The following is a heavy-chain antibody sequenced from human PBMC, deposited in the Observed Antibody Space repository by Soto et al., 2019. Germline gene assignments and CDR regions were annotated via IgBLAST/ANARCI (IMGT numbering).Heavy chain of an antibody. J-gene: IGHJ4*02. V-gene: IGHV1-69*02. CDR2: IIPILGIA. Sequence: GASVKVSSKASGGSFSSYTISWVRQAPGQGLEWMGRIIPILGIANYAQKFQGRVTITADKSTSTAYMELSSLRSEDTAVYYCASTSYNWNLSFDNWGQGTLVTVSS. CDR3: ASTSYNWNLSFDN. D-gene: IGHD1-20*01. CDR1: GGSFSSYT.